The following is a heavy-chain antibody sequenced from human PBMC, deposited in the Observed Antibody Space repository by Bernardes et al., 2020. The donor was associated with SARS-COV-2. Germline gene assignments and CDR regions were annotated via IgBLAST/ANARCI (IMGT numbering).Heavy chain of an antibody. V-gene: IGHV3-30*03. J-gene: IGHJ6*02. CDR2: ISYDGSNK. CDR3: ASSFGGSYYYGMDV. Sequence: GGSLSLSCAASGFTFSSYGMHWVRQAPGKGLEWVAVISYDGSNKYYADSVKGRFTISRDNSKNTLYLQMNSLRAEDTAVYYCASSFGGSYYYGMDVWGQGTTVTVSS. D-gene: IGHD2-15*01. CDR1: GFTFSSYG.